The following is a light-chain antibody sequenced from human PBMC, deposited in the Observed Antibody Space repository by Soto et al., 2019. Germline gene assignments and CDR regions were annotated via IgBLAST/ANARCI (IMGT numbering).Light chain of an antibody. Sequence: DIQMTQSPSSLSASIGDRITITCRASQSISTYLNWYQQRPGKAPNLLIYGASTLHNGVPSRFSGSGSATDFILTISSLQPEDFATYYCQQSFITPPLTFGGGTKVEIK. CDR1: QSISTY. V-gene: IGKV1-39*01. CDR3: QQSFITPPLT. CDR2: GAS. J-gene: IGKJ4*01.